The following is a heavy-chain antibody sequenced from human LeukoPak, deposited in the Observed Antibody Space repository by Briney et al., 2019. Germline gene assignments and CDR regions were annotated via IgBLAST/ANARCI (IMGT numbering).Heavy chain of an antibody. CDR1: DFTFSRYS. V-gene: IGHV3-48*01. CDR3: ARDWNYGGTFEY. CDR2: ISGQGSTL. D-gene: IGHD1-7*01. Sequence: GGSLRLSCVASDFTFSRYSMVWVRQAPGKGLEWVSYISGQGSTLYYADSVQGRFTISRDNAMNSLFLQMNSLRVEDTAAYYCARDWNYGGTFEYWGQGTLVTVS. J-gene: IGHJ4*02.